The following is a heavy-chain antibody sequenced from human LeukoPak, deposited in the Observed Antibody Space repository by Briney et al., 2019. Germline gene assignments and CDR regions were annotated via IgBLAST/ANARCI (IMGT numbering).Heavy chain of an antibody. V-gene: IGHV3-53*01. Sequence: PGGSLRLSCTASGFTFRNYAMHWVRQAPGKGLEWVSVIYSGGSTYSADSVKGRFTISRDNSKNMLYLQMNSLRAEDTAVYYCARVGSSWPHYYFDYWGQGTLVTVSS. CDR2: IYSGGST. CDR1: GFTFRNYA. J-gene: IGHJ4*02. D-gene: IGHD6-13*01. CDR3: ARVGSSWPHYYFDY.